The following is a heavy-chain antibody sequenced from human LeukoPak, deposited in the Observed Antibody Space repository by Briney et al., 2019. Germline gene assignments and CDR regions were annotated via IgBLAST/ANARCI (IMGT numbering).Heavy chain of an antibody. Sequence: GGSLRLSCAASGFTFSSYAMHWVRQAPGKGLEWVAVISYDGSNKYYADSVKGRFTISRDNSKNTLYLQMNSLRAEDTAVYYCASWTSSSSNYWGQGTLVTVSS. CDR2: ISYDGSNK. J-gene: IGHJ4*02. CDR1: GFTFSSYA. V-gene: IGHV3-30*04. D-gene: IGHD6-6*01. CDR3: ASWTSSSSNY.